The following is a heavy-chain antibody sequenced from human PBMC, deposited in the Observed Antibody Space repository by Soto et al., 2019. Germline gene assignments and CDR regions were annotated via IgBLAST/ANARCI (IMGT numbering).Heavy chain of an antibody. D-gene: IGHD2-15*01. Sequence: PSETLSLTCTVSGGSISSYYWSWIRQPPGKGLEWIGYIYYSGSTNYNPSLKSRVTISVDMSKNQFSLKLSSVTAADTAVYYCARDQEYCSGGSCYPVHWFDPWGQGTLVTVSS. CDR1: GGSISSYY. J-gene: IGHJ5*02. CDR3: ARDQEYCSGGSCYPVHWFDP. CDR2: IYYSGST. V-gene: IGHV4-59*01.